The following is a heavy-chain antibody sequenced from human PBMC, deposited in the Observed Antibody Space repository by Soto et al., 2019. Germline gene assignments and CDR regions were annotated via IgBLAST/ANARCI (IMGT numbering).Heavy chain of an antibody. CDR3: ARTSSSTSIALDY. J-gene: IGHJ4*02. V-gene: IGHV3-30*04. CDR1: GFTVSNYV. CDR2: ISYDGMKK. D-gene: IGHD2-2*01. Sequence: QVQLVESGGGVVQPGRSLRLSCAASGFTVSNYVMHWVRQAPGKGLEWVTLISYDGMKKYYAGSVKGRFTISRDSSNTLYLQMSSMRAEDTAGYYCARTSSSTSIALDYWGQGTLVTVSS.